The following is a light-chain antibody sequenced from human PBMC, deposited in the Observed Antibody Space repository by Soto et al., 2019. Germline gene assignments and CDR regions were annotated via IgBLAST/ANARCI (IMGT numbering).Light chain of an antibody. J-gene: IGKJ1*01. Sequence: EILLTQSPGTLSLSPGERATLSCRAGQSVSGSYLAWYQQKPVQAPRLLIDGASSRATGIPDRFSGSGSGTDFTLTISRLEPEYFAMYYCQQYSNLPKTFGQGTKVEVK. V-gene: IGKV3-20*01. CDR1: QSVSGSY. CDR3: QQYSNLPKT. CDR2: GAS.